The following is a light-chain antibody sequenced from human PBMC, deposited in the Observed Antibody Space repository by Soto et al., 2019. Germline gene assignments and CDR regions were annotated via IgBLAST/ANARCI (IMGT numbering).Light chain of an antibody. Sequence: GDRVTITCRASQSISYWLAWYQQKPGKAPTVLIYKASTLESGVPSRFSGSGSGTEFTLTISSLQPDDFATYYCQQYNSYSITFGGGTKVEMK. CDR1: QSISYW. J-gene: IGKJ4*01. V-gene: IGKV1-5*03. CDR3: QQYNSYSIT. CDR2: KAS.